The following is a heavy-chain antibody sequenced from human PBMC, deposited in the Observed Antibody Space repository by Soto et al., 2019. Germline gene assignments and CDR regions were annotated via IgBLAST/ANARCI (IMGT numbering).Heavy chain of an antibody. Sequence: ASVKVSCKASGYTFTRYGIGWARQAPGQGLEWMGWINTYNGNTNYAQNVQGRVTLTTDTSTSTAYMELRSLRSNDTAVYYCARTSLTIFGPSNDYYGMGVWGLGTTVTVSS. CDR1: GYTFTRYG. V-gene: IGHV1-18*01. D-gene: IGHD3-3*01. CDR3: ARTSLTIFGPSNDYYGMGV. J-gene: IGHJ6*02. CDR2: INTYNGNT.